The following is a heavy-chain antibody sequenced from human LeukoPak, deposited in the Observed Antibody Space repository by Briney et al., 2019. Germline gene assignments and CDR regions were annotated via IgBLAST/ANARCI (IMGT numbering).Heavy chain of an antibody. CDR3: AKSGLELPPLGY. J-gene: IGHJ4*02. Sequence: GGSLRLSCAASGFTFSSYAMSWVRQVPGKGLEWVSAISGSGGSTYYADSVKGRFTISRDNSKSTLYLQMNSLRAEDTAVYYCAKSGLELPPLGYWGQGTLVTVSS. V-gene: IGHV3-23*01. D-gene: IGHD1-7*01. CDR2: ISGSGGST. CDR1: GFTFSSYA.